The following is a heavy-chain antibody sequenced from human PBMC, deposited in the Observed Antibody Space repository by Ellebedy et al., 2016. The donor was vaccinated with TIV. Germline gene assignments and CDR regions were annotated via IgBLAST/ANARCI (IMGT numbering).Heavy chain of an antibody. CDR3: ARSRDQVNWNDVRHYYGMDV. CDR1: GFTFSSYN. V-gene: IGHV3-21*01. Sequence: GESLKISCAASGFTFSSYNMNWVRQAPGKGLEWVSSIGPSGDYIFYADSLKGRFTISRDNSKNTLYLQMNSLRAEDTAVYYCARSRDQVNWNDVRHYYGMDVWGQGTTVTVSS. J-gene: IGHJ6*02. D-gene: IGHD1-1*01. CDR2: IGPSGDYI.